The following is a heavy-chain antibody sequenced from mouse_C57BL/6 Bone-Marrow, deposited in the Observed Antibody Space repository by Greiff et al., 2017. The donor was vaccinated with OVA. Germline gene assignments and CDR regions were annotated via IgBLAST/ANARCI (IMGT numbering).Heavy chain of an antibody. Sequence: QVQLQQPGAELVKPGASVKLSCKASGYTFTSYWMHWVKQRPGRGLEWIGRIDPRSGNTYYNEKFKGKATLTADKSSSTAYMELRSLTSEDSAVYFCARRLGRDYWGQGTTLTVSS. CDR3: ARRLGRDY. CDR2: IDPRSGNT. J-gene: IGHJ2*01. D-gene: IGHD4-1*01. V-gene: IGHV1-62-3*01. CDR1: GYTFTSYW.